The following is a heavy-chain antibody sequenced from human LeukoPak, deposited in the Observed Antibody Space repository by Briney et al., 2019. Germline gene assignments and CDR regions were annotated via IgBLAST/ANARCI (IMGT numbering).Heavy chain of an antibody. CDR2: IYTSGST. CDR1: GGSISSYY. CDR3: ASVPYYYDSSGYPFDC. V-gene: IGHV4-4*08. J-gene: IGHJ4*02. Sequence: SETLSLTCTVSGGSISSYYWSWIRQPPGKGLEWIGRIYTSGSTNYNPSLKSRVTISVDTSKDQFSLKLSSVTAADTAVYYCASVPYYYDSSGYPFDCWGQGTLVTVSS. D-gene: IGHD3-22*01.